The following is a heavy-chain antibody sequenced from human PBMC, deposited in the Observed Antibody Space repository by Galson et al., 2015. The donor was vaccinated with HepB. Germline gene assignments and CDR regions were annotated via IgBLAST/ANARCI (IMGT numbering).Heavy chain of an antibody. D-gene: IGHD3-9*01. CDR3: ARGGPFREILSPYSHNDY. Sequence: SLRLSCAASGFSFSSYGMHWVRQAPGKGLEWVALISDDGGNKYYADSAKGRFTMSRDNSKNTVYLQMNSLRGEDTALYYCARGGPFREILSPYSHNDYWGQGTLVTVSS. CDR2: ISDDGGNK. V-gene: IGHV3-33*05. CDR1: GFSFSSYG. J-gene: IGHJ4*02.